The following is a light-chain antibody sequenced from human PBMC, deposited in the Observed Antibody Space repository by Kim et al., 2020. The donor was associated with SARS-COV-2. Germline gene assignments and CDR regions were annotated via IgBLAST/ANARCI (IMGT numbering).Light chain of an antibody. CDR3: MLYMGTGISV. J-gene: IGLJ3*02. CDR2: SAD. CDR1: SGSVSVGDY. V-gene: IGLV8-61*01. Sequence: GGAVTLSCGLRSGSVSVGDYPCCAQQTPGHGPRALFSSADPPSSGVPDRFSGAIVGNKAALTISGAQADDDGYYYCMLYMGTGISVFGGGTQLTVL.